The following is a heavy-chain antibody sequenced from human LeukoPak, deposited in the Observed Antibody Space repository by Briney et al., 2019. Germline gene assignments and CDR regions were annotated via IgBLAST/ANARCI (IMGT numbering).Heavy chain of an antibody. CDR2: IYYSGIT. D-gene: IGHD5-12*01. Sequence: PSETLSLTCSVSGGSITSNDWWSWVRQTPGKGLEWIGEIYYSGITNYNPSLKSRVSMSVDTSNNEFSLRLTSVTAADTALYYCARHSHTAYDGMFESWGQGTLVSVSS. V-gene: IGHV4-4*02. J-gene: IGHJ4*02. CDR3: ARHSHTAYDGMFES. CDR1: GGSITSNDW.